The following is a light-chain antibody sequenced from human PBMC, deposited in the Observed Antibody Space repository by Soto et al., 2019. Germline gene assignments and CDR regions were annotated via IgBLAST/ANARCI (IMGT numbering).Light chain of an antibody. CDR2: DNN. J-gene: IGLJ2*01. Sequence: QSVLTQPPSVSGAPGQGVTISCTGSSSNIGANYDVHWYQQLPGTAPKLLIYDNNNRPSGVPDRFSGSRSGTSASLAITGLHADDEADYYCQSYHHSLPGLVFAGGTKLTVL. CDR1: SSNIGANYD. V-gene: IGLV1-40*01. CDR3: QSYHHSLPGLV.